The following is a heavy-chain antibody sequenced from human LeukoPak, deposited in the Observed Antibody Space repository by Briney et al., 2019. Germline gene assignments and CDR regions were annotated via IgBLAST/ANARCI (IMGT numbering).Heavy chain of an antibody. J-gene: IGHJ4*02. CDR1: GLTFSSSW. CDR2: INPDGNKK. V-gene: IGHV3-7*01. CDR3: ARDLAYSRLDY. Sequence: GGSLRLSCAVSGLTFSSSWMDWVRQAPGKGLEWVASINPDGNKKYSADSAKGRFTISRDNAENSLYLQMNSLRVEDTAFYYCARDLAYSRLDYWGQGMLVTVSS. D-gene: IGHD5-18*01.